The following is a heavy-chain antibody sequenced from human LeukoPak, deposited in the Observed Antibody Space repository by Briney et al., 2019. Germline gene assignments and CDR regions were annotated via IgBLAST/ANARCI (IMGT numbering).Heavy chain of an antibody. CDR3: ARDHELVRGKGRFDY. D-gene: IGHD6-13*01. Sequence: ASVKVSCKASGYTFTSYGISWVRQAPGQGLEWMGWISAYNGNTNYAQKLQGRVTMTTDTSTSTAYMEPRSLRSDDTAVYYCARDHELVRGKGRFDYWGQGTLVTVSS. J-gene: IGHJ4*02. CDR1: GYTFTSYG. CDR2: ISAYNGNT. V-gene: IGHV1-18*01.